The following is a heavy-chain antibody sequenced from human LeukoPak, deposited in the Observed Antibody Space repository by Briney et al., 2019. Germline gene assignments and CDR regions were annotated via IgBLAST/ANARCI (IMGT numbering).Heavy chain of an antibody. Sequence: KSSETLSLTCAVYGVSFSGYYWSWIRQPPKKGLEWIGEINHSGSTNYNPSLKSRVTISVDTSKNQFSLKVRSVTAADTAVYYCARGHVGSYAYYYYYGMDVWGQGTTVTVSS. V-gene: IGHV4-34*01. J-gene: IGHJ6*02. CDR2: INHSGST. CDR3: ARGHVGSYAYYYYYGMDV. D-gene: IGHD2-8*01. CDR1: GVSFSGYY.